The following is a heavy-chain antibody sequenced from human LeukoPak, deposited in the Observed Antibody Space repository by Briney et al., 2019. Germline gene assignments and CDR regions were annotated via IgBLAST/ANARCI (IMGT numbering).Heavy chain of an antibody. CDR1: GGSFSGYY. CDR2: INHSGST. D-gene: IGHD2-2*01. V-gene: IGHV4-34*01. Sequence: PSETLSLTCAVYGGSFSGYYWSWIRQPPGKGLEWIGEINHSGSTNYNPSLKSRVTTSVDTSKNQFSLKLSSVTAADTAVYYCARAGPYCSSTSCYPSWFDPWGQGTLVTVSS. J-gene: IGHJ5*02. CDR3: ARAGPYCSSTSCYPSWFDP.